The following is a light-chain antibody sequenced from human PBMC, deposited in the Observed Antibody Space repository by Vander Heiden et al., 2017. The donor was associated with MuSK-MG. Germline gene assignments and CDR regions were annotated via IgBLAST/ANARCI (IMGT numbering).Light chain of an antibody. CDR1: QSVSSDY. J-gene: IGKJ1*01. Sequence: PGERVTLSCMASQSVSSDYLTWYQQKPGQAPRLLIYGASTRATSIPARFSCSGPGTDFTLTISSLQPEDFAVYYCQQDYNSWTFGQWTKVEIK. V-gene: IGKV3D-7*01. CDR2: GAS. CDR3: QQDYNSWT.